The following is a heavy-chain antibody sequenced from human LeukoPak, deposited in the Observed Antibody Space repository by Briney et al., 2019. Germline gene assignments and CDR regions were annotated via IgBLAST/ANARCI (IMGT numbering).Heavy chain of an antibody. V-gene: IGHV1-18*01. J-gene: IGHJ5*02. CDR2: ISAYNGNT. D-gene: IGHD2-2*01. CDR3: ARGLGYCSSTSSYVVDP. CDR1: GYTFTSYG. Sequence: EASVKVSCKASGYTFTSYGISWVRQAPGQGLEWMGWISAYNGNTNYAQKLQGRVTMTTDTSTSTAYMELRSLRSDDTAVYYCARGLGYCSSTSSYVVDPWGQGTLVTVSS.